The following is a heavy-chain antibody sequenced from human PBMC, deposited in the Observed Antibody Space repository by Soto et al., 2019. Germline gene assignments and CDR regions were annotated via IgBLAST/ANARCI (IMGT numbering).Heavy chain of an antibody. J-gene: IGHJ2*01. V-gene: IGHV3-72*01. Sequence: EVHLVESGGGLVQPGGFLRLSCAASGFTFSDHYMDWVRQAPGKGLEGVGRTRNKANSYTTEYAAAVKGRCTISRDDSKNSLYLQMNSLKTEATAVYYCARERWGYGYRAGLLDLWGRGTLVTVSS. CDR2: TRNKANSYTT. D-gene: IGHD5-18*01. CDR3: ARERWGYGYRAGLLDL. CDR1: GFTFSDHY.